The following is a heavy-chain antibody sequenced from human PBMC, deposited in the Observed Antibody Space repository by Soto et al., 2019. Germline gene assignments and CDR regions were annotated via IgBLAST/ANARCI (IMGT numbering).Heavy chain of an antibody. CDR1: GGSVSPYY. Sequence: QVQLQESGPGLVKPSETVSLTCTVSGGSVSPYYWTWVRRLPGKGLEWIAYIYYDGTTNYNPSLKSRVTISLDTSKNQFSLRLTSVTAADTAVYYCARGRHWLDYWGQGTLLTVSS. J-gene: IGHJ4*02. D-gene: IGHD6-19*01. CDR3: ARGRHWLDY. CDR2: IYYDGTT. V-gene: IGHV4-59*02.